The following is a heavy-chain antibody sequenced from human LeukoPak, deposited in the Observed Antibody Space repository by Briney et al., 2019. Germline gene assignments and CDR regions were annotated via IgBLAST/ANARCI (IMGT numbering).Heavy chain of an antibody. J-gene: IGHJ3*02. D-gene: IGHD6-19*01. CDR3: AKDAPFYSSGWYPYDAFDI. CDR2: ISGSGGST. V-gene: IGHV3-23*01. Sequence: EGSLRLSCAGSGFTVSSNYMSWVRQAPGKGLEWVSAISGSGGSTYYADSVKGRFTISRDNSKNTLYLQMNSLRAEDTAVYYCAKDAPFYSSGWYPYDAFDIWGQGTMVTVSS. CDR1: GFTVSSNY.